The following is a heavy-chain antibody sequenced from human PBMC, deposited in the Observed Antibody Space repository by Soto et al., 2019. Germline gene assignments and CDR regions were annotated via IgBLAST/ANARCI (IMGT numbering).Heavy chain of an antibody. J-gene: IGHJ5*02. D-gene: IGHD6-13*01. CDR1: GYTFTSYG. V-gene: IGHV1-18*01. CDR3: ARDPRIAAAGTEGNWFDP. Sequence: ASVKVSCKASGYTFTSYGISWVRQAPGQGLEWMGWISAYNGNTNYAQKLQGRVTMTTDTSTSTAYMELRSLRSDDTAVYYCARDPRIAAAGTEGNWFDPWGQGTLVTVSS. CDR2: ISAYNGNT.